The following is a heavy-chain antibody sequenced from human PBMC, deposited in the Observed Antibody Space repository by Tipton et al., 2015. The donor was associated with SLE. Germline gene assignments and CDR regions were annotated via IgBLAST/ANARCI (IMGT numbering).Heavy chain of an antibody. Sequence: TLSLTCTVSGGSINTYYWSWIRQPPGKGLEWIAYISTSGSTDYNPSLKSRVTVSADTSENLLSLKLSSVTAADTAVYYCARVGIAALPLYYYGMDVWGQGTTVTVSS. D-gene: IGHD6-13*01. CDR2: ISTSGST. CDR1: GGSINTYY. V-gene: IGHV4-4*09. J-gene: IGHJ6*02. CDR3: ARVGIAALPLYYYGMDV.